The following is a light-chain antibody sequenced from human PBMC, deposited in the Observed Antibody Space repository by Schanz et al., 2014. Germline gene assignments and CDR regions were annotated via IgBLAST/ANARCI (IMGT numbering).Light chain of an antibody. Sequence: QLVLTQSPSASASLGASVKLTCALSSGHSTYAIAWHQQQPGKGPRYLMKLNSDGGQSKGDGVPDRFSGSSSGAERYLTISSLQSEDEADYYCQTWGTGMGVFGGGTKLTVL. CDR2: LNSDGGQ. V-gene: IGLV4-69*01. J-gene: IGLJ3*02. CDR3: QTWGTGMGV. CDR1: SGHSTYA.